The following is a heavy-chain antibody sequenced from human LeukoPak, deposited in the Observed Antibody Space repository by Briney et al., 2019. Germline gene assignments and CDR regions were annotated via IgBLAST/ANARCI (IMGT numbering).Heavy chain of an antibody. V-gene: IGHV1-3*03. CDR1: GYSFTKYA. CDR3: AKEGLRVGAPRNYFDY. CDR2: ITADDGDT. J-gene: IGHJ4*02. D-gene: IGHD1-26*01. Sequence: TSVKVPCKASGYSFTKYAIHWMRQAPGHRLEWMGWITADDGDTKYSEDLQGRVTITSDTSATTTYIELSSLTSEDMAVYYCAKEGLRVGAPRNYFDYWGQGTLVTVSS.